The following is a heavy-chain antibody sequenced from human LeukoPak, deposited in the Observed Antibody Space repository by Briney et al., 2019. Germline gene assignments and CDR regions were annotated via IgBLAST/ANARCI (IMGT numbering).Heavy chain of an antibody. CDR1: GDSMSAYY. CDR3: ARDKQPGDY. V-gene: IGHV4-59*01. CDR2: IYYSGDT. D-gene: IGHD1-1*01. Sequence: PSETLSLTCTVSGDSMSAYYWGWIRQPPGKGLEWIGYIYYSGDTTYNPSLKSRVTMSVDTSKNQFSLKLSSVTAADTAVYYCARDKQPGDYWGQGALVTVSS. J-gene: IGHJ4*02.